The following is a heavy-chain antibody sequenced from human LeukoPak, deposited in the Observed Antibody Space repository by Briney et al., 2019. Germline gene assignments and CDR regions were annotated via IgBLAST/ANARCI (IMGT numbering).Heavy chain of an antibody. V-gene: IGHV3-43*01. CDR1: GFTFDDYT. D-gene: IGHD4-23*01. Sequence: GGSLRLSCAASGFTFDDYTMHWVRQAPGKGLEWVSLISWDGGSTYYADSVKGRFTISRDNSKNSLYLQMNSLRTEDTALYYCAKAPKGVVTPPGVLLAWGQGTLVTVSS. J-gene: IGHJ4*02. CDR2: ISWDGGST. CDR3: AKAPKGVVTPPGVLLA.